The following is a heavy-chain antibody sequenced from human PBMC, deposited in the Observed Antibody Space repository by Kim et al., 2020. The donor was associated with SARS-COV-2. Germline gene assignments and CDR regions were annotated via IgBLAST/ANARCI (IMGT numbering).Heavy chain of an antibody. D-gene: IGHD3-10*01. Sequence: YADSVKGRFTISRDNSKNTLYLQMNSLRAEDTAVYYCARDKDGSGSSFDYWGQGTLVTVSS. V-gene: IGHV3-30*01. CDR3: ARDKDGSGSSFDY. J-gene: IGHJ4*02.